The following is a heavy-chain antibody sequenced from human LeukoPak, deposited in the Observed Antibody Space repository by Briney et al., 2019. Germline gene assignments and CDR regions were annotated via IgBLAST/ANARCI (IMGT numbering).Heavy chain of an antibody. D-gene: IGHD6-13*01. V-gene: IGHV4-38-2*02. CDR2: IYHSGST. Sequence: KSSETLSLTCTVSGYSISSGYYWGWIRQPPGKGLEWIGSIYHSGSTYYNPSLKSRVTISVDTSKNQFSLKLSSVTAADTAVYYCARAGGGIAAAFPRYFDLWGRGTLVTVSS. CDR1: GYSISSGYY. J-gene: IGHJ2*01. CDR3: ARAGGGIAAAFPRYFDL.